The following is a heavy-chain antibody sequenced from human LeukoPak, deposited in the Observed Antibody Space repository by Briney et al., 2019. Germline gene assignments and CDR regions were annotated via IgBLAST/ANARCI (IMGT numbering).Heavy chain of an antibody. CDR3: ARHNEYLYGGNAVVHWFDP. J-gene: IGHJ5*02. CDR1: GGSFSGYY. Sequence: SETLSLTCAVYGGSFSGYYWSWIRQPPGKGLEWIGEINHSGSTNYNPSLKSRVTISVDTSKNQFSLKLSSVTAADTAVYYCARHNEYLYGGNAVVHWFDPWGQGTLVTVSS. D-gene: IGHD4-17*01. V-gene: IGHV4-34*01. CDR2: INHSGST.